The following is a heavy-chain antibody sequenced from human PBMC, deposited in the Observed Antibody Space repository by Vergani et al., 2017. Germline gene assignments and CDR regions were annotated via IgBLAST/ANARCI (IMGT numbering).Heavy chain of an antibody. CDR2: IVVGSGNT. CDR3: AASQGGIVGATGGLDY. Sequence: VSCKASGFTFTSSAVQWVRQARGQRLEWIGCIVVGSGNTNYARKFQERVTITRDMSTRTAYMELSSLRSEDTAVYYCAASQGGIVGATGGLDYWGQGTLVTVSS. D-gene: IGHD1-26*01. CDR1: GFTFTSSA. V-gene: IGHV1-58*01. J-gene: IGHJ4*02.